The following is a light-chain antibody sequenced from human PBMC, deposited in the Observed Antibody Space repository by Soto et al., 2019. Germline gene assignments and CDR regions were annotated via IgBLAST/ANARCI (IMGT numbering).Light chain of an antibody. CDR2: GAS. J-gene: IGKJ4*01. V-gene: IGKV3-20*01. CDR1: QSVSSSY. Sequence: EIVVTQAPGTLSLSPGERATLSCSASQSVSSSYLAWYQQKPGQAPRLLIYGASSRATGIPDRFSGSGSGTDFTLTISRLEPEDFAVYYCQQYGSSPLTFGGGNKVEIK. CDR3: QQYGSSPLT.